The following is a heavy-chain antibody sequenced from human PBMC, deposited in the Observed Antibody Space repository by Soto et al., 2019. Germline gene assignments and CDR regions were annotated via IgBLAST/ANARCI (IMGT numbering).Heavy chain of an antibody. D-gene: IGHD4-17*01. J-gene: IGHJ5*02. CDR2: SYHSGST. CDR3: ARSYGDSETWFDP. V-gene: IGHV4-4*02. CDR1: SGSISSSNW. Sequence: QVQLQESGPGLVKPSGTLSLTCAVSSGSISSSNWWSWVRQPPGKGLEWIGESYHSGSTNYNPSLKILVTISVDKSKNQFSLKLSSVTAADTAVYYCARSYGDSETWFDPWGQGTLVTVSS.